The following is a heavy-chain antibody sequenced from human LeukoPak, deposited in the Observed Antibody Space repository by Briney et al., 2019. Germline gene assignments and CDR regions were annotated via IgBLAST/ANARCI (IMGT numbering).Heavy chain of an antibody. Sequence: GGSLRLSCAASGFTFSTYWMDWVRQAPGKGQEWVANIKEDGSEKYYEDSVKGRFTISRDNAKNSLYLQMNSLRAEDTAVYYCARNVGWFRFDYWGQGTLVTVSS. CDR2: IKEDGSEK. CDR1: GFTFSTYW. V-gene: IGHV3-7*03. J-gene: IGHJ4*02. D-gene: IGHD2-15*01. CDR3: ARNVGWFRFDY.